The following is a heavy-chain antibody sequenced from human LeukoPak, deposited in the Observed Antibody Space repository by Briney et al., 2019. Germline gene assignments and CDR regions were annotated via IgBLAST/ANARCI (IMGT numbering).Heavy chain of an antibody. V-gene: IGHV3-20*01. D-gene: IGHD3-10*01. CDR1: GFTFDDYG. J-gene: IGHJ6*03. CDR2: INWNGGST. CDR3: ARIITPYYYYYMDV. Sequence: GSLRLSCAASGFTFDDYGMSWVRQAPGKGLEWVSGINWNGGSTGYADSVKGRFTISRDNVKNSLYLQMNSLRAEDTALYHCARIITPYYYYYMDVWGKGTTVTISS.